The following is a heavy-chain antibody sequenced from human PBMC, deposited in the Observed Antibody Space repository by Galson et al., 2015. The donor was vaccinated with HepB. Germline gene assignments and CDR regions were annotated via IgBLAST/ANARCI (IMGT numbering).Heavy chain of an antibody. V-gene: IGHV1-3*01. D-gene: IGHD3-16*02. CDR3: ARDPVLSYVWGSYRPNWFDP. CDR2: INAGNGNT. J-gene: IGHJ5*02. CDR1: GYTFTSYA. Sequence: SVKVSCKASGYTFTSYAMHWVRQAPGQRLEWMGWINAGNGNTKYSQKFQGRVTITRDTSASTAYMELSSLRSEDTAVYYCARDPVLSYVWGSYRPNWFDPWGQGTLVTVSS.